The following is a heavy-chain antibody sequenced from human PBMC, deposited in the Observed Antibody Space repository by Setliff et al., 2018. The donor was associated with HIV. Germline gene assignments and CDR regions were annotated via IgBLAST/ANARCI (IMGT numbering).Heavy chain of an antibody. CDR1: GGSISSVNW. V-gene: IGHV4-4*02. CDR3: ARNPGGYIPLDH. D-gene: IGHD3-16*01. Sequence: SETLSLTCAVSGGSISSVNWWTWVRQPPGKGLEWIGEIDHSGGTKYNPSLTGRVTMSVDKSKNQFSLNLNSVTAADTAVYYCARNPGGYIPLDHWGQGALVTVSS. J-gene: IGHJ4*02. CDR2: IDHSGGT.